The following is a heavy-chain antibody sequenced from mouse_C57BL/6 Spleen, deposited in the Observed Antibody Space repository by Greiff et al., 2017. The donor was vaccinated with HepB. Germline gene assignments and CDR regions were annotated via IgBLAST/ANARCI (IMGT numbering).Heavy chain of an antibody. J-gene: IGHJ2*01. D-gene: IGHD1-1*01. V-gene: IGHV1-64*01. CDR3: ASLTTVVPFDY. CDR1: GYTFTSYW. Sequence: QVQLKQPGAELVKPGASVKLSCKASGYTFTSYWMHWVKQRPGQGLEWIGMIHPNSGSTNYNEKFKSKATLTVDKSSSTAYMQLSSLTSEDSAVYYCASLTTVVPFDYWGQGTTLTVSS. CDR2: IHPNSGST.